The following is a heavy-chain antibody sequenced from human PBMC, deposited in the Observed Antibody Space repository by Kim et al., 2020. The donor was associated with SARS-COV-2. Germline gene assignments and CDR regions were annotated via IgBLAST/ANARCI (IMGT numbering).Heavy chain of an antibody. CDR3: LFNYRAEIDY. CDR1: GGTFSSYA. D-gene: IGHD4-4*01. CDR2: IIPIFGTA. J-gene: IGHJ4*02. V-gene: IGHV1-69*13. Sequence: SVKVSCKASGGTFSSYAISWVRQAPGQGLEWMGGIIPIFGTANYAQKFQGRVTITADESTSTAYMELSSLRSEDTAVYYCLFNYRAEIDYWGQGTLVTVSS.